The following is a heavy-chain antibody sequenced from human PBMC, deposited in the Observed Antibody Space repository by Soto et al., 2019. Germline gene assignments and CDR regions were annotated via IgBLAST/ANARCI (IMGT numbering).Heavy chain of an antibody. V-gene: IGHV4-59*01. J-gene: IGHJ2*01. D-gene: IGHD1-1*01. CDR1: GDSISSYY. CDR2: LYYGRSA. Sequence: QVQLQESGPGLVKPSETLSLTCAVSGDSISSYYCMWIRQPPGKGLESIGYLYYGRSANYNPSLKSGVPLPVDPSTIQGPLPRSFMTAADTAVFSWPLRSMEEGPEYGGRGPL. CDR3: PLRSMEEGPEY.